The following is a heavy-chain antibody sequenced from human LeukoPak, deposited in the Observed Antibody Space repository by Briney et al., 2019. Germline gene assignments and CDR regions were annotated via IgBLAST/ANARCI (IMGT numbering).Heavy chain of an antibody. D-gene: IGHD3-10*01. CDR2: IYYSGST. J-gene: IGHJ4*02. Sequence: SETLSLTCTVSGGSISSSSYYWGWIRQPPGKGLEWIGNIYYSGSTYYNPSLKSRVTISVDTSKNQFSPKVSSVTAADTAVYYCARVTVRGVMPYYFDYWGQGTLVTVSS. CDR3: ARVTVRGVMPYYFDY. V-gene: IGHV4-39*07. CDR1: GGSISSSSYY.